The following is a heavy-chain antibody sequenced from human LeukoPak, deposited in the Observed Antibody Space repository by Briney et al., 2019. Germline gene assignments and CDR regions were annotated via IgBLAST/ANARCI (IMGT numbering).Heavy chain of an antibody. Sequence: ASVKVSCKASGYTFTSYYMHWVRQAPGQGLEWMGIINPSGGSTSYAQKFQGRITMTRHTSTTTVYMELSSLRSEDTAVYYCARAHPWSGSYYDYWGQGTLVTVSS. CDR3: ARAHPWSGSYYDY. V-gene: IGHV1-46*01. CDR2: INPSGGST. J-gene: IGHJ4*02. D-gene: IGHD1-26*01. CDR1: GYTFTSYY.